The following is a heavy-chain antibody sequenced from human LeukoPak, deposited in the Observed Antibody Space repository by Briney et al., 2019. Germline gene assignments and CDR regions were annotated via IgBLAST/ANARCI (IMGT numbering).Heavy chain of an antibody. J-gene: IGHJ4*02. CDR3: ARLYYYDSSGYYYDY. V-gene: IGHV4-34*01. Sequence: SETLSLTCAVYGGSFSGYYWSWIRQPPGKGLEWIGEINHSGSTNYNPSLKSRVTISVDTSKNQFSLKLSSVTAANTAVYYCARLYYYDSSGYYYDYWGQGTLVTVSS. CDR1: GGSFSGYY. D-gene: IGHD3-22*01. CDR2: INHSGST.